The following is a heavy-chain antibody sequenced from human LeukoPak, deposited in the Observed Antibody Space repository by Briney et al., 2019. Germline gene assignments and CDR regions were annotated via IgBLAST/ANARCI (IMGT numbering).Heavy chain of an antibody. CDR1: GFTFSSYS. Sequence: GGSLRLSCAASGFTFSSYSMNWVRQAPGKGLEWVSSISSSSSYIYYADSVKGRFTISRDNAKNSLYLQMNSLRAEDTAVYYCARDHNLSGSWYRYYYYYMDVWGKGTTVTVSS. CDR2: ISSSSSYI. V-gene: IGHV3-21*01. J-gene: IGHJ6*03. CDR3: ARDHNLSGSWYRYYYYYMDV. D-gene: IGHD6-13*01.